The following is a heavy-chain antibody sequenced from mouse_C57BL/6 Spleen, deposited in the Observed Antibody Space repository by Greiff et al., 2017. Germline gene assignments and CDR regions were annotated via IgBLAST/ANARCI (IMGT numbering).Heavy chain of an antibody. V-gene: IGHV1-5*01. Sequence: EVKLQESGTVLARPGASVKMSCKTSGYTFTSYWMHWVKQRPGQGLEWIGAIYPGNSDTSYNQKFKGKAKLTAVTSASTAYMELSSLTNEDSAVYYCTRGGYYYGSSYEEAMDYWGQGTSVTVSS. CDR2: IYPGNSDT. D-gene: IGHD1-1*01. CDR3: TRGGYYYGSSYEEAMDY. J-gene: IGHJ4*01. CDR1: GYTFTSYW.